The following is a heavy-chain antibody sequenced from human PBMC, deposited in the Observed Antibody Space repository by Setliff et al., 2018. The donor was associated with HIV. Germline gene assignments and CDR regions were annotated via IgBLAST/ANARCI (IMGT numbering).Heavy chain of an antibody. V-gene: IGHV4-34*01. CDR2: INHGGTT. CDR3: AREGRWLEHPYGFAV. CDR1: GGSFSGYY. Sequence: SETLSLTCAVYGGSFSGYYWNWIRQSPGKGLEWIGEINHGGTTTYNPSLKSRVTISVDTSKNQFSLKLNTVTAADTAVYYCAREGRWLEHPYGFAVWGQGRLVTVSS. J-gene: IGHJ1*01. D-gene: IGHD3-10*01.